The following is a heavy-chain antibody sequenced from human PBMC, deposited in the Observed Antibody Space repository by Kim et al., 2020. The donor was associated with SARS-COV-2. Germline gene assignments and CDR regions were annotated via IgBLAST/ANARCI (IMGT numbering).Heavy chain of an antibody. Sequence: GGSLRLSCAASGFTFSSYWMSWVRQAPGKGLEWVANIKQDGSEKYYVDSVKGRFTISRDNAKNSLYLQMNSLRAEDTAVYYCARDRLWFGELQGNYYYGMDVWGQGTTVTVSS. J-gene: IGHJ6*02. CDR1: GFTFSSYW. D-gene: IGHD3-10*01. V-gene: IGHV3-7*01. CDR3: ARDRLWFGELQGNYYYGMDV. CDR2: IKQDGSEK.